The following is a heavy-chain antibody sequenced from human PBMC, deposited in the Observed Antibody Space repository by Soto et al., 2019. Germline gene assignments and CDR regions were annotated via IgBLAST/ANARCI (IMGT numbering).Heavy chain of an antibody. Sequence: QMQLVQSGPEVTKPGTSVKVSCKASGFTFTSSTVQWVRQARGQRLEWVGWIVVGSGSTNYAQKFQERVTITRDMSTSTAYMELSSLRSEDTAVYHCAAADSSVYHAGPLGYWGQGTLVTVSS. CDR3: AAADSSVYHAGPLGY. V-gene: IGHV1-58*01. CDR2: IVVGSGST. CDR1: GFTFTSST. D-gene: IGHD3-22*01. J-gene: IGHJ4*02.